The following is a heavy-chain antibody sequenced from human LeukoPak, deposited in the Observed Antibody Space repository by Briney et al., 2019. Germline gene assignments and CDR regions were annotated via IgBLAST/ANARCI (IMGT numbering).Heavy chain of an antibody. J-gene: IGHJ3*01. D-gene: IGHD6-13*01. CDR2: VYYTGST. CDR1: GGSISSYY. CDR3: ARISSSNWYNERGAFDV. Sequence: SSETLSLTCTVSGGSISSYYWSWVRQPPGKGLEWIGFVYYTGSTNYSPSLKSRVTISVDTSKNQLSLKLRSVTAADTAVYYCARISSSNWYNERGAFDVWGQGTMVTVSS. V-gene: IGHV4-59*01.